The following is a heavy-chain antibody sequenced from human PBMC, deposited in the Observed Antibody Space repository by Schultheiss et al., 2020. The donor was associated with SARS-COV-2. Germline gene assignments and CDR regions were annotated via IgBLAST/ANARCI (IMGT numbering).Heavy chain of an antibody. V-gene: IGHV4-30-4*01. CDR1: GGSISSGDYY. Sequence: SETLSLTCTVSGGSISSGDYYWSWIRQPPGKGLEWIGYIYYSGSTYYNPSLKSRVTISVDTSKNQFSLKLSSVTAADTAVYYCASSYCGGECGPAAADYWGLGTLVTVSS. CDR2: IYYSGST. D-gene: IGHD2-21*01. J-gene: IGHJ4*02. CDR3: ASSYCGGECGPAAADY.